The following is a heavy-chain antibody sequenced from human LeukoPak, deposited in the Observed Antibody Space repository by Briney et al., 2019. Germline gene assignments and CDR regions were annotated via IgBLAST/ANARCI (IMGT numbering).Heavy chain of an antibody. J-gene: IGHJ6*03. CDR1: GYTFTGYY. V-gene: IGHV1-2*02. Sequence: ASVKVSCKASGYTFTGYYMHWVRQAPGQGLEWMGWINPNSGGTNYAQKFQGRVTMTRDTSISTAYMELSRLRSDDTAVYYCARSQIQLTVVVLTLSQYNMDVWGKGTTVTVSS. CDR3: ARSQIQLTVVVLTLSQYNMDV. CDR2: INPNSGGT. D-gene: IGHD3-22*01.